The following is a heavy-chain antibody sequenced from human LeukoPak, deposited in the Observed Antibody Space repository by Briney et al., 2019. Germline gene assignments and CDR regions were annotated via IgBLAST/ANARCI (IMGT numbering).Heavy chain of an antibody. CDR2: ISGGGSNT. D-gene: IGHD7-27*01. J-gene: IGHJ6*03. CDR1: GFAFSSYA. CDR3: AKSAWDYYYYYMDV. V-gene: IGHV3-23*01. Sequence: GGSLRLSCAASGFAFSSYAMIWVRQAPGKGLEWVSSISGGGSNTYYADSVKGRFTISRDQSKNTLYVQMNSLRAEDTAIYYCAKSAWDYYYYYMDVWGKGTTVTVSS.